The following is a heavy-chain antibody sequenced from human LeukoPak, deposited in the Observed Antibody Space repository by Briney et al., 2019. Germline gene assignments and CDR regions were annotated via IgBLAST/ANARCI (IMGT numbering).Heavy chain of an antibody. D-gene: IGHD5-24*01. V-gene: IGHV1-2*06. CDR1: GYTFTGYY. CDR3: AREKDGYNYY. CDR2: IIPNSGGT. J-gene: IGHJ4*02. Sequence: GASVKVSCQASGYTFTGYYIHWVRQAPGQGLEWMGRIIPNSGGTNYAQKFQGRVTMTRDTSISTVYMVLNRLRSDDTALYYCAREKDGYNYYWGQGTLVTVSS.